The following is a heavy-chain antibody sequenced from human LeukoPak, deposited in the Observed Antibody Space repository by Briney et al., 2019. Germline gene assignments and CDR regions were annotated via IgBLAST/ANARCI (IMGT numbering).Heavy chain of an antibody. D-gene: IGHD3-9*01. CDR1: GGSFSGYY. V-gene: IGHV4-59*10. J-gene: IGHJ6*02. CDR2: IYTSGST. Sequence: PSETLSLTCAVYGGSFSGYYWSWIRQPAGKGLEWIGRIYTSGSTNYSPSLKSRVTMSVDTSKNQFSLKLSSVTAADTAVYYCARGLNLKYGMDVWGQGTTVTVSS. CDR3: ARGLNLKYGMDV.